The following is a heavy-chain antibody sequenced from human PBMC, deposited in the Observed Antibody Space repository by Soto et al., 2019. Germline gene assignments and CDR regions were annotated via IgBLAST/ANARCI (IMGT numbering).Heavy chain of an antibody. Sequence: GGSVRLSCAASGFTFSSYAMHWVRQAPGKGLEWVAVISYDGSNKYYADSVKGRFTISRDNSKNTLYLQMNSLRAEDTAVYYCARDPASYGSGSVDYWGQGTLVTVSS. D-gene: IGHD3-10*01. J-gene: IGHJ4*02. CDR1: GFTFSSYA. CDR2: ISYDGSNK. CDR3: ARDPASYGSGSVDY. V-gene: IGHV3-30-3*01.